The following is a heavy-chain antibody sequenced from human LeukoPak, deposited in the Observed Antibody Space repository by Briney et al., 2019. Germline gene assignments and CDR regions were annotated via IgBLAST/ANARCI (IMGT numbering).Heavy chain of an antibody. D-gene: IGHD3-22*01. CDR3: AKIRFYYDSSFDYWYFDR. V-gene: IGHV3-23*01. J-gene: IGHJ2*01. CDR2: ITASSGGT. Sequence: SGGSLRLSCAASGFPFSSYAMGWVRQAPRKGLEWVSGITASSGGTYYADSVKGRFTISRDNSKNTLYLQINRLRAEDTAIYFCAKIRFYYDSSFDYWYFDRWGRGTLVTVSS. CDR1: GFPFSSYA.